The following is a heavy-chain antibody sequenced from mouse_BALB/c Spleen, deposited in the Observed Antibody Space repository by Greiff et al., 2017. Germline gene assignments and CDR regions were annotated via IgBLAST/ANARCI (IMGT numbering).Heavy chain of an antibody. CDR3: ARGRSWFAY. CDR2: IDPANGNT. J-gene: IGHJ3*01. CDR1: GFNIKDTY. V-gene: IGHV14-3*02. Sequence: VQLKESGAELVKPGASVKLSCTASGFNIKDTYMHWVKQRPEQGLEWIGRIDPANGNTKYDPKFQGKATITADTSSNTAYLQLSSLTSEDTAVYYCARGRSWFAYWGQGTLVTVSA.